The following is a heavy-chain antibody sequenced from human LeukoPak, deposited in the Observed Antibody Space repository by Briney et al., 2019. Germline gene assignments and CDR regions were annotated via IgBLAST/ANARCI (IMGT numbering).Heavy chain of an antibody. CDR3: ARDNSVGDIAWWFDP. CDR2: INPTGTAT. V-gene: IGHV1-46*01. CDR1: GYTFIRHW. Sequence: ASVKVSCKASGYTFIRHWMHWVRLAPGQGLEWVGLINPTGTATLYAQKFQGRVTLIRDMSTSTDYMELRSLKSEDTAVYYCARDNSVGDIAWWFDPWGQGTLVTVSS. J-gene: IGHJ5*02. D-gene: IGHD3-10*01.